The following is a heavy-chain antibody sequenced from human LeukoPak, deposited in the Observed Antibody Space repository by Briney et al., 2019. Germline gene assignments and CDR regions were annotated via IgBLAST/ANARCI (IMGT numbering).Heavy chain of an antibody. CDR3: ARREGYNFDY. V-gene: IGHV4-59*01. J-gene: IGHJ4*02. CDR1: GDSTSSYY. CDR2: IYYSGST. D-gene: IGHD5-24*01. Sequence: PSETLSLTCTVSGDSTSSYYWSWIRQPPGKGLEWIGYIYYSGSTNYNPSLKSRVTISVDTSKNQFSLKLSSVTAADTAVYYCARREGYNFDYWGQGTLVTVSS.